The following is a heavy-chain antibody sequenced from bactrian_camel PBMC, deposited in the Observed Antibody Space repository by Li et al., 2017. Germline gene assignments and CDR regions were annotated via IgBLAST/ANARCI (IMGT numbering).Heavy chain of an antibody. D-gene: IGHD4*01. J-gene: IGHJ4*01. V-gene: IGHV3S53*01. Sequence: HVQLVESGGGLVQPGGSLRLSCSVSGTTDCVAWFRQAPGEGREGVASIYDGRSTTYTDSVKGRFIISRDNRNTNHTLYLQMNSLKPEDTAMYYCAVTGVVPTETLCPSRTSDYKYWGQGTQVTVS. CDR1: GTTDC. CDR2: IYDGRST. CDR3: AVTGVVPTETLCPSRTSDYKY.